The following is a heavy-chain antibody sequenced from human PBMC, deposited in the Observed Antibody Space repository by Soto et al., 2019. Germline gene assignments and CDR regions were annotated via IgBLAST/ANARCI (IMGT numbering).Heavy chain of an antibody. J-gene: IGHJ4*02. CDR2: TYYRSKWYN. V-gene: IGHV6-1*01. CDR3: ARDHATEGYYDFWSGYPYLDY. Sequence: PSQTLSLTCAISGDSVSSNSAAWNWIRQSPSRGLGWLGRTYYRSKWYNDYAVSVKSRITINPDTSTSTAYMELRSLRSGDTAVYYCARDHATEGYYDFWSGYPYLDYWGQGTLVTVSS. CDR1: GDSVSSNSAA. D-gene: IGHD3-3*01.